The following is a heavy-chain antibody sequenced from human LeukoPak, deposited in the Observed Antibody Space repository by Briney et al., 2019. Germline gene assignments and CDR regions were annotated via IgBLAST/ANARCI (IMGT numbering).Heavy chain of an antibody. Sequence: ASVKVSCKASGFTFTSSAVQRVRQARGQRLEWIGWIVVGSGNTNYAQKFQERVTITRDMSTSTAYMELSSLRSEDTAVYYCAAGITLSNVDTASYYYYYGMDVWGQGTTVTVSS. J-gene: IGHJ6*02. D-gene: IGHD5-18*01. CDR2: IVVGSGNT. CDR1: GFTFTSSA. CDR3: AAGITLSNVDTASYYYYYGMDV. V-gene: IGHV1-58*01.